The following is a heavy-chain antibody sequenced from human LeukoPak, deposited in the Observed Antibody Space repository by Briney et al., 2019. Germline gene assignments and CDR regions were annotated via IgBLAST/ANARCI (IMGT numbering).Heavy chain of an antibody. CDR3: ARDRGWRRRDGYNPPFDY. CDR1: GYTFTGYY. Sequence: ASVKVSCKASGYTFTGYYMHWVRQAPGQGLEWMGWINPNSGGTNYAQKFQGRVTMTRDTSISTAYMELSRLRFDDTAVYYCARDRGWRRRDGYNPPFDYWGQGTLVTVSS. CDR2: INPNSGGT. J-gene: IGHJ4*02. D-gene: IGHD5-24*01. V-gene: IGHV1-2*02.